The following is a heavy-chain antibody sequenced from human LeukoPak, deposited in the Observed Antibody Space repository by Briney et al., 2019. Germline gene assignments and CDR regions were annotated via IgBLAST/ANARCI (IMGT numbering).Heavy chain of an antibody. J-gene: IGHJ3*02. Sequence: SETLSLTCAVSGGSISSGSYSWSWIRQPPGKGLEWIGYIYPRGSTYYNPSLKSRVILSLDKSANQFSLNLSSVTAADMAVYYCARARLLWFGGFRAFDIWGQGTMVTVSS. V-gene: IGHV4-30-2*01. CDR1: GGSISSGSYS. D-gene: IGHD3-10*01. CDR2: IYPRGST. CDR3: ARARLLWFGGFRAFDI.